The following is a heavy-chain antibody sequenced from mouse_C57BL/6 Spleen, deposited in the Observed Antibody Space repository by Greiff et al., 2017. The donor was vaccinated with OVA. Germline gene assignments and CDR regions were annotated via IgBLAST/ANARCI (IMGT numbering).Heavy chain of an antibody. CDR3: VRSKGYFDV. Sequence: EVQGVESGGGLVQPKGSLKLSCAASGFSFNTYAMNWVRQAPGKGLEWVARIRSKSNNYATYYADSVKDRFTISRDDSESMLYLQMNNLKTEDTAMYYCVRSKGYFDVWGTGTTVTVSS. CDR2: IRSKSNNYAT. V-gene: IGHV10-1*01. CDR1: GFSFNTYA. J-gene: IGHJ1*03.